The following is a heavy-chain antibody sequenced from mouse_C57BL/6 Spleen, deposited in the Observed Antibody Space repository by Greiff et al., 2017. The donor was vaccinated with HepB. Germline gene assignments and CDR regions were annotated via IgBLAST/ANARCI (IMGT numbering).Heavy chain of an antibody. Sequence: EVHLVESGTVLARPGASVKMSCKTSGYTFTSYWMHWVKQRPGQGLEWIGAIYPGNSDTSYNQKFKGKAKLTAVTSASTAYMELSSLTNEDSAVYYCTRDYYGSRYFDVWGTGTTVTVSS. CDR2: IYPGNSDT. CDR1: GYTFTSYW. CDR3: TRDYYGSRYFDV. J-gene: IGHJ1*03. D-gene: IGHD1-1*01. V-gene: IGHV1-5*01.